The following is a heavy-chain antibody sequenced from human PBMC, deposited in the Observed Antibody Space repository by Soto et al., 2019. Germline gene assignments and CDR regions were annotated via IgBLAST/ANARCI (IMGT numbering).Heavy chain of an antibody. CDR2: IDWDDDK. CDR3: ARIAAAHYYYYGMDV. CDR1: WFSLSTSGMC. V-gene: IGHV2-70*01. D-gene: IGHD6-13*01. J-gene: IGHJ6*02. Sequence: SGPTLVNPTQTLTLTCTFSWFSLSTSGMCVSWIRQPPGKALEWLALIDWDDDKYYSTSLKTRLTISKDTSKNQVVLTMTNMDPVDTATYYCARIAAAHYYYYGMDVWGQGTTVTVSS.